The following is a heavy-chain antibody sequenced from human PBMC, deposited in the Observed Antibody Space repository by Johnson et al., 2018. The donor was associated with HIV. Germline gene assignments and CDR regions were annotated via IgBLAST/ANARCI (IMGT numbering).Heavy chain of an antibody. V-gene: IGHV3-64*01. CDR1: GFTFSSYG. J-gene: IGHJ3*02. Sequence: VQLVESGGGVVQPGRSLRLSCAASGFTFSSYGMHWVRQAPGKGLEYVSAISSNGGSTYYANSVSGRFTISRDNSKNTLYLQMDSLRDEDTAVYYCARDLVVAATFDIWGQGTMVTVSS. CDR2: ISSNGGST. CDR3: ARDLVVAATFDI. D-gene: IGHD2-15*01.